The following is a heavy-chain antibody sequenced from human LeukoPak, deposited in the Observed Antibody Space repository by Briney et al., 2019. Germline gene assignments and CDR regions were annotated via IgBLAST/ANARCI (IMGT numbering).Heavy chain of an antibody. CDR1: GXSISSYY. Sequence: SETLSLTCTVSGXSISSYYWSWIRQPAGKGLEWIGRISTSGSTNYNPSLKSRVTMSVDTSKSQFSLKLSSVTAADTAVYYCARDGGYSSHDYWGQGTLVTVSS. CDR2: ISTSGST. V-gene: IGHV4-4*07. CDR3: ARDGGYSSHDY. D-gene: IGHD6-19*01. J-gene: IGHJ4*02.